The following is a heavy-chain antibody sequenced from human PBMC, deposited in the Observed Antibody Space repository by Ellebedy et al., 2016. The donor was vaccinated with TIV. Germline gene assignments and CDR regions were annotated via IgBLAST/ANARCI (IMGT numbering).Heavy chain of an antibody. Sequence: GGSLRLSCAASGFSLSSYWMHWVRQAPGKGLERVANIQQDGSEKYYVDSVKGRFTISRDNAKNSLFLQMNSLRVEDTAVYFCARGGYGRPFDCWGQGTLVTVSS. CDR1: GFSLSSYW. CDR2: IQQDGSEK. D-gene: IGHD5-12*01. CDR3: ARGGYGRPFDC. V-gene: IGHV3-7*03. J-gene: IGHJ4*02.